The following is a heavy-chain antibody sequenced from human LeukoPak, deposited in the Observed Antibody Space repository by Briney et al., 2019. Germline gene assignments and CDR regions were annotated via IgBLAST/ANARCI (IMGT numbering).Heavy chain of an antibody. V-gene: IGHV1-46*01. CDR3: AREIVVVPAASSYYYGMDV. J-gene: IGHJ6*02. CDR2: INPSGGST. D-gene: IGHD2-2*01. Sequence: ASVKVSCKASGYTFTSYYMHWVRQAPGQGLEWMGIINPSGGSTSYAQKFQGRVTMTRDTSTSTVYMELSSLRSEDTAVYYCAREIVVVPAASSYYYGMDVWGQGTTVTVSS. CDR1: GYTFTSYY.